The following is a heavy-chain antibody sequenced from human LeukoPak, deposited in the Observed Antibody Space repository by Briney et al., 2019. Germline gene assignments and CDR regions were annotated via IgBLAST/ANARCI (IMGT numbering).Heavy chain of an antibody. Sequence: PSETLSLTCTVSGVSISSDLYYWAWLRQPPGKGLEWIGSIYYNGNTYYHPSLKSRVTISIDTSKNQFSMKLRFVTAADTAVYYCAIDGSGGGNDYWGQGTLVTVSS. CDR1: GVSISSDLYY. CDR3: AIDGSGGGNDY. CDR2: IYYNGNT. J-gene: IGHJ4*02. D-gene: IGHD3-10*01. V-gene: IGHV4-39*07.